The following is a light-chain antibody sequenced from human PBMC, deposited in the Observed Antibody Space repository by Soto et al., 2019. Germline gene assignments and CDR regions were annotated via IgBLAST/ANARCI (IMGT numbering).Light chain of an antibody. J-gene: IGKJ5*01. CDR1: QSVSSN. CDR2: GAS. V-gene: IGKV3-15*01. Sequence: EIVMTQSPATLSVSPGERATLSCRASQSVSSNLAWYQQKPGQAPRLLIYGASTRATGIPARFSGSGSGTEFTLTISSLQSEDFAVYYCQQYSRWPPITVGQGTRLEIK. CDR3: QQYSRWPPIT.